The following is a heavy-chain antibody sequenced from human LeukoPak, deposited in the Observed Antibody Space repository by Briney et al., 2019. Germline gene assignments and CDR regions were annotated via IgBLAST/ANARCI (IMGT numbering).Heavy chain of an antibody. CDR1: GFTFSSSD. CDR3: ARDRYGYDS. D-gene: IGHD5-18*01. J-gene: IGHJ4*02. V-gene: IGHV3-13*01. Sequence: PGGSLRLSCAASGFTFSSSDMHWVRQATGKALEWVSAIGISSDTYYSGSVKGRFTISRENAKNSLYLQMNSLRAGDTAVYYCARDRYGYDSWGQGTLVTVSS. CDR2: IGISSDT.